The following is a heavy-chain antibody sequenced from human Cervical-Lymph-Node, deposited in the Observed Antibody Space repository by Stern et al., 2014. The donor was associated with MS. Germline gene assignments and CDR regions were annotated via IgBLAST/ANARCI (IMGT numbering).Heavy chain of an antibody. CDR3: ARDEIGQTTTHYYYYGMDV. Sequence: HVHLVESGAEVKKPGSSVKVSCKASGGTFSSQALSWVLQAPGQGLEWLGRILPIFGAAHYAQKLQGRVTITADESTTTVYMELRSLRSEDTAVYYCARDEIGQTTTHYYYYGMDVWGQGTTVTVSS. CDR1: GGTFSSQA. V-gene: IGHV1-69*18. J-gene: IGHJ6*02. D-gene: IGHD1-1*01. CDR2: ILPIFGAA.